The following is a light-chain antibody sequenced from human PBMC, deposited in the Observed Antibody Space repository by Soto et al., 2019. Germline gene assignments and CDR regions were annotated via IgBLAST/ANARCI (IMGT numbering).Light chain of an antibody. Sequence: QSVLTQPASVSGSPGQSITISCTGTSSDIGGYKYVSWYQQHPGKAPKLVIYEVSNRPSGVSNRFSGSKSGNTASLTISGLQAEDEADYYCSSYTSSTTVIFGGGTKLTVL. V-gene: IGLV2-14*01. CDR2: EVS. J-gene: IGLJ2*01. CDR1: SSDIGGYKY. CDR3: SSYTSSTTVI.